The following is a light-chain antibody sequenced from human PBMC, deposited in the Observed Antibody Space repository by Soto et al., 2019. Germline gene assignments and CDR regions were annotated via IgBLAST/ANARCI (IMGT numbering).Light chain of an antibody. CDR2: DVS. J-gene: IGLJ1*01. CDR1: SSDVGGYNY. V-gene: IGLV2-11*01. Sequence: QSVLTQPRSVSASPGQSVTISCTGTSSDVGGYNYVSWYQQHPGKAPKLMIYDVSKRPSGVPDRFSGSKSGNTVSLTISGLQAEDEADYYCCSYAGSYTWVFGTGTKLTVL. CDR3: CSYAGSYTWV.